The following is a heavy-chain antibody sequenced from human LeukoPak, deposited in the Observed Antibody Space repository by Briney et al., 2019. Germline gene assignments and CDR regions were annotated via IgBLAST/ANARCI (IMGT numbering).Heavy chain of an antibody. CDR2: MSGSGGST. CDR3: ARGAMHYYDSSGYNYFDC. J-gene: IGHJ4*02. Sequence: PGGSLRLSCAASGFTFSSYAMSWVRQAPGKGLEWVSAMSGSGGSTYYADSVKGRFSISRDNSMSTLHLQVNSLRAEDTAVYYCARGAMHYYDSSGYNYFDCWGQGTLVTVSS. CDR1: GFTFSSYA. V-gene: IGHV3-23*01. D-gene: IGHD3-22*01.